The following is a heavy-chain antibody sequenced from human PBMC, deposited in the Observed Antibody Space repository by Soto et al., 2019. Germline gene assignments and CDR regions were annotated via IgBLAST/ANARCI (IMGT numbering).Heavy chain of an antibody. Sequence: QVQLQESGPGLVKPSETLSLTCTVSGGSISSYYWSWIRQPPGKGLEWIGYIYYSGGTNYNPSLKRRITISVATSTNQYSLKLISVTAADTAVYYCARYSSGYPDAFDIWGQGTMVTVSS. D-gene: IGHD3-22*01. CDR2: IYYSGGT. V-gene: IGHV4-59*01. CDR3: ARYSSGYPDAFDI. CDR1: GGSISSYY. J-gene: IGHJ3*02.